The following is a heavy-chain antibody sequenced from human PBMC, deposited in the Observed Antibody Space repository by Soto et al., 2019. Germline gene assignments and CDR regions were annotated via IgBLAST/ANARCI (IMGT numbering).Heavy chain of an antibody. V-gene: IGHV4-59*08. CDR3: XXXXXXXXXXXP. J-gene: IGHJ5*02. CDR2: IYYSGST. Sequence: QVQLQESGPGLVKPSETLSLTCTISGGSITPYYWSWIRQPPGKGLEWVGYIYYSGSTSYNPSLQRRVATXLXTSKSQFSLRLSSVTXADTXXXXXXXXXXXXXXXXPXXXGTLVTVSS. CDR1: GGSITPYY.